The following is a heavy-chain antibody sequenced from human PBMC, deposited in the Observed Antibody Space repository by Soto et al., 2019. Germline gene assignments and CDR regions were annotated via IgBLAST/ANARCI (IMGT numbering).Heavy chain of an antibody. V-gene: IGHV1-3*01. CDR3: ARGLAADGA. CDR1: GYTFTHYA. D-gene: IGHD6-13*01. Sequence: QVQLVQSGAEVKKPGASVKVSCTASGYTFTHYAIHWVRHAPGQRLEWMGFINAGSGNTKYSQTFLGSLTFTKETSASAAYMDLSSLRSEDTAIYCCARGLAADGAWGQGTLVTVSS. J-gene: IGHJ5*02. CDR2: INAGSGNT.